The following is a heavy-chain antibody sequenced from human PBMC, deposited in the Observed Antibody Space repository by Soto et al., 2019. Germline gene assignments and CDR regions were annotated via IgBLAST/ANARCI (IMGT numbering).Heavy chain of an antibody. CDR1: GGSFSGYY. J-gene: IGHJ4*02. V-gene: IGHV4-34*01. CDR3: AQGGDAYDRNGYHYSAFLEF. D-gene: IGHD5-12*01. CDR2: INHTGST. Sequence: SETLSLTCAVYGGSFSGYYWSWIRQPPGKGLEWIGEINHTGSTNYNPALKGRLAMSLDPSKKAFSLRLDSVTAADTTIYYCAQGGDAYDRNGYHYSAFLEFWGRGTLVTVSS.